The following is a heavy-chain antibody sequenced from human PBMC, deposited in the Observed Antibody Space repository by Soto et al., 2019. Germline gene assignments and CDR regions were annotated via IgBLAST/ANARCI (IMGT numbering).Heavy chain of an antibody. V-gene: IGHV3-30-3*01. CDR3: ARDKGYSGPLYYYYYGMDV. J-gene: IGHJ6*02. CDR1: GFTFSSYA. CDR2: ISYDGSNK. Sequence: QVQLVESGGGVVQPGRSLRLSCAASGFTFSSYAMHWVRQAPGKGLEWVAVISYDGSNKYYADSVKGRFTISRDNSKNTLYLQMNSLRAEDTAVYYCARDKGYSGPLYYYYYGMDVWGQGTTVTVSS. D-gene: IGHD1-26*01.